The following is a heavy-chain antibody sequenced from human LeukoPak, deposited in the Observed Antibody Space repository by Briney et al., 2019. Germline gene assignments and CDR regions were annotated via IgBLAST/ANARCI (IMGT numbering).Heavy chain of an antibody. CDR1: GGSISSYY. V-gene: IGHV4-59*01. J-gene: IGHJ3*01. CDR2: IHYSGST. Sequence: SGTLSLTCTVSGGSISSYYWSWIRQPPGKGLEWIGYIHYSGSTNYNPSLESRVTILVDTSKNQFSLKLSSVTAADTAVYYCATEFLSALNPANPESPDAFDVWGQGTLVTVSS. CDR3: ATEFLSALNPANPESPDAFDV. D-gene: IGHD1-14*01.